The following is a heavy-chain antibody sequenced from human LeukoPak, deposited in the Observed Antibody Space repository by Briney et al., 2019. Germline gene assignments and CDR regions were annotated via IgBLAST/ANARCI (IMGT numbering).Heavy chain of an antibody. V-gene: IGHV1-69*05. J-gene: IGHJ6*03. CDR2: IIPIFGTA. CDR3: AREGVGADDYYYYMDV. Sequence: GASVKVSCKASGGTFSSYAISWVRQAPGQGLEWMGRIIPIFGTANYAQKFQGRVTITTDESTSTAYMELSSLGSEDTAVYYCAREGVGADDYYYYMDVWGKGTTVTVSS. D-gene: IGHD1-26*01. CDR1: GGTFSSYA.